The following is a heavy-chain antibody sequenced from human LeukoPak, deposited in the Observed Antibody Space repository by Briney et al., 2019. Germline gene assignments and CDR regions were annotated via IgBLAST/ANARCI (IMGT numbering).Heavy chain of an antibody. Sequence: SETLSLTCAVSGGSFSGYYWSWIRQPPGKGLEWIGEINHSGSTNYNPSLKSRVTISVDTSKNQFSLKLSSVTAADTAVYYCARTPRLVATGRYYYYYMDVWGKGTTVTVSS. CDR1: GGSFSGYY. CDR3: ARTPRLVATGRYYYYYMDV. V-gene: IGHV4-34*01. D-gene: IGHD5-12*01. J-gene: IGHJ6*03. CDR2: INHSGST.